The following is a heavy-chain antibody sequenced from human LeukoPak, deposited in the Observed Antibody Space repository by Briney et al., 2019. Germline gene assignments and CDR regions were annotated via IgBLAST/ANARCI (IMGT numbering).Heavy chain of an antibody. J-gene: IGHJ3*02. CDR1: GYTFTSYG. V-gene: IGHV1-18*01. Sequence: GASVKVSCKASGYTFTSYGISWVRQAPGQGLEWMGWISAYNGNTNYAQKLQGRVTMTTDTSTTTVYMELIGLRSEDTAIYYCAGIRDGYNDAYDIWGQGTVVTVPS. D-gene: IGHD5-24*01. CDR2: ISAYNGNT. CDR3: AGIRDGYNDAYDI.